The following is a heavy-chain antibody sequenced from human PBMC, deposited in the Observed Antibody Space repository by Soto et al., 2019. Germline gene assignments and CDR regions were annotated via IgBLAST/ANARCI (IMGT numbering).Heavy chain of an antibody. Sequence: SETLSLTCTVSGGSISSYYWSWIRQPPGKGLEWIGYIYYSGSTNYNPSLKSRVTISVDTSKNQFSLKLSSVTAADTTVYYCARAYPYCGGDCYSVVFDYWGQGTLVTVSS. CDR3: ARAYPYCGGDCYSVVFDY. CDR2: IYYSGST. J-gene: IGHJ4*02. V-gene: IGHV4-59*08. D-gene: IGHD2-21*01. CDR1: GGSISSYY.